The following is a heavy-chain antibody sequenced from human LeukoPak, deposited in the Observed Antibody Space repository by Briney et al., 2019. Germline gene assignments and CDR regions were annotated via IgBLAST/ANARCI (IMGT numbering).Heavy chain of an antibody. CDR1: GFTFSSYW. D-gene: IGHD3-9*01. J-gene: IGHJ4*02. V-gene: IGHV3-74*01. CDR3: ARGTGYRVFDY. CDR2: INSDGSST. Sequence: GGSLRLSCAASGFTFSSYWMHWVRQAPGKGLVWVSRINSDGSSTSYADSVKGRFTISRDNAKNTLYLQMNSLRADDTAVYYCARGTGYRVFDYRGQGTLVTVSS.